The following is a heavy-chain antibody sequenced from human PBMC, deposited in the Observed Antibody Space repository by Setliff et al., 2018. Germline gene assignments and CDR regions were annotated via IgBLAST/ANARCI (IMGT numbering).Heavy chain of an antibody. CDR1: GYTFSDYG. CDR2: ISAYSGKA. V-gene: IGHV1-18*01. CDR3: SRLVRYCTTTSCQRLSGDEY. J-gene: IGHJ4*02. Sequence: ASVKVSCKASGYTFSDYGITWVRQAPGQGLEWMGWISAYSGKAYYAQKLQDRATMTTDTSTGTAYLELRSLRSDDTAVYYCSRLVRYCTTTSCQRLSGDEYWGQGTLGTVSS. D-gene: IGHD2-2*01.